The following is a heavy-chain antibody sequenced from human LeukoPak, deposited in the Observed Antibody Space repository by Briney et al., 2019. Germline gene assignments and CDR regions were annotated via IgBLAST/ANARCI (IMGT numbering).Heavy chain of an antibody. V-gene: IGHV5-51*03. Sequence: PGESLKISRKGSGYSFSSYWIGWVRQMPGKGLEWMGIIYPGDSDVRYSPSFEGQVTISADKSISTAYLQWSSLRASDTAVYYCACSCGRSGWYYFDDWGQGTLVTVSS. CDR3: ACSCGRSGWYYFDD. CDR1: GYSFSSYW. CDR2: IYPGDSDV. J-gene: IGHJ4*02. D-gene: IGHD6-19*01.